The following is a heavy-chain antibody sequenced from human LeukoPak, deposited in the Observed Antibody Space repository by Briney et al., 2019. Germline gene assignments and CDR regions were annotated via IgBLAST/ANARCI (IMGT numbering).Heavy chain of an antibody. CDR2: IRYYGSNK. V-gene: IGHV3-30*02. D-gene: IGHD2-2*01. Sequence: GGSLRLSCAASGFTFSSYGMHWVRQAPGKGLEWVAFIRYYGSNKYYADSVKGRFTISRDNSKNTLYLQRNSLRAEDTAVYYCAKPDIVVVPAAIVSWGQGTLVTVSS. CDR3: AKPDIVVVPAAIVS. J-gene: IGHJ5*02. CDR1: GFTFSSYG.